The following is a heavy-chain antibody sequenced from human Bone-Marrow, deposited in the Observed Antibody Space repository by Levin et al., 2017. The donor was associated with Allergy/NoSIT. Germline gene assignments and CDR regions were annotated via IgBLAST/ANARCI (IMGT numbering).Heavy chain of an antibody. CDR3: ATVSGSGYNYFDY. Sequence: ASVKVFCKVSGYTLTELALHWVRQAPGKGLEWMGGFDPEDDETIYAQKFQGRVTMTEDTSTDTAYMELSSLKSEDTALYYCATVSGSGYNYFDYWGQGTLVTVSS. J-gene: IGHJ4*02. V-gene: IGHV1-24*01. CDR1: GYTLTELA. CDR2: FDPEDDET. D-gene: IGHD5-12*01.